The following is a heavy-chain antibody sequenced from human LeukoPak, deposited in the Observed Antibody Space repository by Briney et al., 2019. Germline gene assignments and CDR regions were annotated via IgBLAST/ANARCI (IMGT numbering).Heavy chain of an antibody. CDR3: ARGDLDLDY. V-gene: IGHV3-64*01. J-gene: IGHJ4*02. Sequence: GGSLRLSCAASRFTFSSYAVHWVRQAPGKGLEYVSAISSNGGSTYYANSVKGRFTISRDNSKNTLYLQMGSLRAEDMAVYYCARGDLDLDYWGQGTLVTVSS. CDR1: RFTFSSYA. D-gene: IGHD3-3*01. CDR2: ISSNGGST.